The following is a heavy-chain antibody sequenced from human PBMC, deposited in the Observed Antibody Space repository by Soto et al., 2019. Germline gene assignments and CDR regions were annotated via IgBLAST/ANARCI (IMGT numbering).Heavy chain of an antibody. V-gene: IGHV1-18*01. CDR2: ISAYNGNT. CDR3: ARAASRGSSWPYYYYYYVMDV. CDR1: GYTFTSYG. D-gene: IGHD6-13*01. J-gene: IGHJ6*02. Sequence: QVQLVQSGAEVKKPGASVKVSCKASGYTFTSYGISWVRQAPGQGLEWMGWISAYNGNTNYAQKLQGRVTMTTDTSTXXSXMXXRNLRSDDTAVYYCARAASRGSSWPYYYYYYVMDVWGQGTTVTVSS.